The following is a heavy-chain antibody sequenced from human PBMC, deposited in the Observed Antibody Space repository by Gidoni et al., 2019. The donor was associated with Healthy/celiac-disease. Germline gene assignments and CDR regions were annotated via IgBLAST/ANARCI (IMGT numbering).Heavy chain of an antibody. Sequence: QVQLVQSGAEVKKPGASVKVSCKASGYTFTSSGISWVRHAPGQGLEWMGWISAYNGNTNYAQKLQGRVTMTTDTSTSTAYMELRSLRSDDTAVYYCAREERRVGPRASIAARGGSSFYYYYYMDVWGKGTTVTVSS. J-gene: IGHJ6*03. D-gene: IGHD6-6*01. CDR1: GYTFTSSG. CDR2: ISAYNGNT. CDR3: AREERRVGPRASIAARGGSSFYYYYYMDV. V-gene: IGHV1-18*04.